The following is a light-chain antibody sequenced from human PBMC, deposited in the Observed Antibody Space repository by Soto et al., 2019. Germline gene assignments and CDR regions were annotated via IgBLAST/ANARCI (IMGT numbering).Light chain of an antibody. J-gene: IGLJ2*01. CDR2: DVS. CDR1: SSDVGGYNY. CDR3: NSYTSSSTLVV. Sequence: QSALTQPASVSGSPGQSITISCTGTSSDVGGYNYVSWYQQHPGKAPKLMIYDVSNRPSGVSNRFSGSKSGNKASLTISGRQAEDEADYYCNSYTSSSTLVVFGGGTQLTVL. V-gene: IGLV2-14*01.